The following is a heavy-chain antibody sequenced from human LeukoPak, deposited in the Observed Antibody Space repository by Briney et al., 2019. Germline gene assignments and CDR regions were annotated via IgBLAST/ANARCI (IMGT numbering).Heavy chain of an antibody. V-gene: IGHV4-34*01. CDR1: GGSFSGYY. CDR2: INHSGST. J-gene: IGHJ5*02. CDR3: ARGPVGVKNWFDP. D-gene: IGHD3-10*01. Sequence: SETLSLTCAVYGGSFSGYYWSWIRQPPGKGLEWIGEINHSGSTNYNPSLKSRVTISLDTSKNQFSLKLSSVTAADTAVYYCARGPVGVKNWFDPWGQGTLVTVSS.